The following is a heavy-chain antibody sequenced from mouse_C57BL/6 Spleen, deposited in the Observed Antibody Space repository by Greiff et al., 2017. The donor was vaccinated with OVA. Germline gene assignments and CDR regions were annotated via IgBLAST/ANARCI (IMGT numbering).Heavy chain of an antibody. Sequence: EVKLMESGGGLVQPGGSMKLSCVASGFTFSNYWMNWVRQSPEKGLEWVAQIRLKSDNYATHYAESVKGRFTISRDDSKSSVYLQMNNLRAEDTGIYYCTGQDYYSNYGYFDVWGTGTTVTVSS. V-gene: IGHV6-3*01. J-gene: IGHJ1*03. CDR1: GFTFSNYW. D-gene: IGHD2-5*01. CDR3: TGQDYYSNYGYFDV. CDR2: IRLKSDNYAT.